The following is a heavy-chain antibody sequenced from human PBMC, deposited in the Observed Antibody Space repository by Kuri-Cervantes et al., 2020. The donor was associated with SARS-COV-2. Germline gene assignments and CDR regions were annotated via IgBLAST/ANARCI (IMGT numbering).Heavy chain of an antibody. Sequence: ASVKVSCKASGYTITNYAMNWLRQVPGQRPEWMGSISVGRQNTKYSQKFQGRITITRDTSASTVYMELSGLTSADTAIYYCARGIVVTFDYWGQGTLVTVSS. V-gene: IGHV1-3*01. CDR2: ISVGRQNT. CDR1: GYTITNYA. CDR3: ARGIVVTFDY. J-gene: IGHJ4*02. D-gene: IGHD3-22*01.